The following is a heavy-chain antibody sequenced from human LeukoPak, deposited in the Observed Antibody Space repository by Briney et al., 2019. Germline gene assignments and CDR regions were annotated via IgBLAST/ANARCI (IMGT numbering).Heavy chain of an antibody. CDR1: GYTFTSYG. CDR2: ISAYNGNT. CDR3: ARNHYYDILTGSVTYGMDV. D-gene: IGHD3-9*01. J-gene: IGHJ6*02. Sequence: GASVKVSCKASGYTFTSYGISWVRQAPGQGLEWMGWISAYNGNTNYAQKLQGRVTMTTDTSTSTAYMELRSLRSDDTAVYYCARNHYYDILTGSVTYGMDVWGQGTTVTVSS. V-gene: IGHV1-18*01.